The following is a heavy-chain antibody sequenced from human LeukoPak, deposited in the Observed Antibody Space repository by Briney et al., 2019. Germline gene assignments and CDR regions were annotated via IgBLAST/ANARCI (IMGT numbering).Heavy chain of an antibody. Sequence: GGSLRLSCAASGFTCSSFAMRWVRQAPGKGREWGSAISGSGGSTYYADSVNGRFTISRDNSKNTLYLQMNSLGAEDTAVYYCAKSSGVRYYDSSGYFDYWGQGTLVTVSS. J-gene: IGHJ4*02. V-gene: IGHV3-23*01. CDR1: GFTCSSFA. D-gene: IGHD3-22*01. CDR2: ISGSGGST. CDR3: AKSSGVRYYDSSGYFDY.